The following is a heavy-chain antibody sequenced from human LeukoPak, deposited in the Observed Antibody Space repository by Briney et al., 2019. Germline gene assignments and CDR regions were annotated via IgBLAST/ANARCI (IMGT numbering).Heavy chain of an antibody. D-gene: IGHD7-27*01. CDR3: ARGKLGISLDAFDI. CDR1: GGSISSYY. CDR2: IYYSGST. V-gene: IGHV4-59*01. Sequence: SETLSLTCTVSGGSISSYYWSWIRQPPGKGLEWIGHIYYSGSTNYNPSLKSRFTISVDTSKNQFSLKLRSVTAADTAVFYCARGKLGISLDAFDIWGQGTMVTVSS. J-gene: IGHJ3*02.